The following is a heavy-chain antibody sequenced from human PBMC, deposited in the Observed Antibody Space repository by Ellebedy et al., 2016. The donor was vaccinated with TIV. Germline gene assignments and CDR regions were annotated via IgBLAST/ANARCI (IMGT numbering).Heavy chain of an antibody. V-gene: IGHV3-74*01. CDR1: RFAFSSYW. J-gene: IGHJ4*02. CDR3: VRGNGAGSYADY. D-gene: IGHD3-10*01. CDR2: IFSDGSII. Sequence: GGSLRLSCAASRFAFSSYWMSWVRQAPGKGLVWLSRIFSDGSIITYVDSVKGRFTISRDNAENSLFLQMNSLRVEDTAFYYCVRGNGAGSYADYWGQGTLVTVSS.